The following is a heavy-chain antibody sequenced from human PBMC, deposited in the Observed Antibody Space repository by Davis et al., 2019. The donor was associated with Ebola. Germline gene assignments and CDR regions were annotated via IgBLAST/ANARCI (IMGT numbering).Heavy chain of an antibody. J-gene: IGHJ4*02. Sequence: MPSETLSLTCTVSGGSISPYYWSWIRQSPGKGLEWIGYIYYSGNTHYNPSLQSRVTISVARSKNQFSLQLTSASTADTAVYFCARGYCSGTACYAGPFDDWGQGTVVTVSS. CDR3: ARGYCSGTACYAGPFDD. D-gene: IGHD2-2*01. V-gene: IGHV4-59*01. CDR1: GGSISPYY. CDR2: IYYSGNT.